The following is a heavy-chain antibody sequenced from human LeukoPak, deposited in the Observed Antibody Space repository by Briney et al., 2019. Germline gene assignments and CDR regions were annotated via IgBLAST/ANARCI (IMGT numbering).Heavy chain of an antibody. CDR3: ARDLYCSSGTCYSTAFDI. CDR1: GGSISSYY. Sequence: SETLSLTCTVSGGSISSYYWSWIRQPPGKGLEWIGYIYYSGSTNYNPSLKSRVTISVDASKNQFSLKLNSVTAADSAVYYCARDLYCSSGTCYSTAFDIWGQGTMVTASS. J-gene: IGHJ3*02. CDR2: IYYSGST. D-gene: IGHD2-15*01. V-gene: IGHV4-59*12.